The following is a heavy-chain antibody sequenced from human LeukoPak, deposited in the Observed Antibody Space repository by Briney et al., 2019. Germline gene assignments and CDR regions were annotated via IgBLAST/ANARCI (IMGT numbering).Heavy chain of an antibody. CDR2: INHSGST. Sequence: SETLSLTCTVSGGSISSSSYYWGWIRQPPGKGLEWIGEINHSGSTNYNPSLKSRVTISVDTSKNQFSLKLSSVTAADTAVYYCARELVRVPAALGAWGQGTLVTVSS. CDR1: GGSISSSSYY. CDR3: ARELVRVPAALGA. V-gene: IGHV4-39*07. D-gene: IGHD2-2*01. J-gene: IGHJ5*02.